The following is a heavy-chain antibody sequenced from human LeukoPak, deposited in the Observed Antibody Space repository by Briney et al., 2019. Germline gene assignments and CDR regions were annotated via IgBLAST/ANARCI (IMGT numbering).Heavy chain of an antibody. D-gene: IGHD6-13*01. V-gene: IGHV3-21*01. CDR2: ISSSSAYI. Sequence: PGRSLRLSCAASGFTFSSYSMNWVRQAPGKGLEWVSSISSSSAYIYYADSVKGRFTISRDNAKNSLYLQMNSLRAEDTAVYYCARVEEAAAFNPWGQGTLVTVSS. CDR3: ARVEEAAAFNP. CDR1: GFTFSSYS. J-gene: IGHJ5*02.